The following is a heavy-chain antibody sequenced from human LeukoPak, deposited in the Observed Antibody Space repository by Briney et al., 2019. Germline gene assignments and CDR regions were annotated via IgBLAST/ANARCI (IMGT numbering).Heavy chain of an antibody. Sequence: PSETLSLTCTVSGGSISSYYWSWIRQPPGKGLEWIGYIYYSGSTNYNPSLKSRVTISVDTSKNQFSLKLSSVTAADTAVYYCARDNLGELPDYWGQGTLVTVSS. CDR2: IYYSGST. J-gene: IGHJ4*02. CDR1: GGSISSYY. D-gene: IGHD1-26*01. CDR3: ARDNLGELPDY. V-gene: IGHV4-59*01.